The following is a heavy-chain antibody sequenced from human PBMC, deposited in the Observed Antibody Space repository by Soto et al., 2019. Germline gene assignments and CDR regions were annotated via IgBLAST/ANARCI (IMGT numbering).Heavy chain of an antibody. J-gene: IGHJ3*01. D-gene: IGHD1-26*01. Sequence: SKEPRDAKACKSIWSPHQAQGQGLEWMGWISAYNGNTNYAQKLQGRVTMTTDTSTSTAYMELRSLGSDDTAVYYCARGGFFEVFDFWGNGTMVPVFS. CDR2: ISAYNGNT. V-gene: IGHV1-18*01. CDR1: RDAKACKS. CDR3: ARGGFFEVFDF.